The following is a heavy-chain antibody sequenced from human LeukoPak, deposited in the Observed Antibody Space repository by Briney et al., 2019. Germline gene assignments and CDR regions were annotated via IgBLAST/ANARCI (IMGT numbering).Heavy chain of an antibody. Sequence: NPSETLSLTCAVYGGSFSGYYWSWIRQPPGKGLEWIGEINHSGSTNYNPSLKSRVTISVDTSKNQFSLKLSSVTAADTAVYYCARNWGYNYYFDYWGQGTLVTVSS. CDR3: ARNWGYNYYFDY. D-gene: IGHD7-27*01. CDR1: GGSFSGYY. CDR2: INHSGST. V-gene: IGHV4-34*01. J-gene: IGHJ4*02.